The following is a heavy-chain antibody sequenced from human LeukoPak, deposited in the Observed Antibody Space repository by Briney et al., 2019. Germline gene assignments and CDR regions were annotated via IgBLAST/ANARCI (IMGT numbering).Heavy chain of an antibody. J-gene: IGHJ5*02. CDR1: GGSITHYY. D-gene: IGHD6-19*01. CDR3: ARGLSFDP. V-gene: IGHV4-59*01. CDR2: IYYSATT. Sequence: SETLSLTCTVSGGSITHYYWRWIRQPPGKGLEWIGYIYYSATTNYNPSLKSRVTISIDASKNQFSLNLTSLTAADTAVYYCARGLSFDPWGQGTQVTVSS.